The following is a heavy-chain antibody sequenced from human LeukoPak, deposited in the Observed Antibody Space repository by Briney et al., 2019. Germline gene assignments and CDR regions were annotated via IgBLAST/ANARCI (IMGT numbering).Heavy chain of an antibody. V-gene: IGHV3-11*01. D-gene: IGHD1-26*01. CDR2: INSGGSSI. CDR1: GFTFSDYY. J-gene: IGHJ6*02. Sequence: GGSLRLSCAASGFTFSDYYMSWIRQAPGKGLEWVSFINSGGSSIYYVDSAKGRFTISRDNAKNSLYLQMSSLRAEDTAVYYCASNLAANYHFYYGIDVWGQGTTVTVSS. CDR3: ASNLAANYHFYYGIDV.